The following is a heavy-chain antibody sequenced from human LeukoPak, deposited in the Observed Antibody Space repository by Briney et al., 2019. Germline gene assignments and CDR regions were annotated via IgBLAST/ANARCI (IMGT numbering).Heavy chain of an antibody. D-gene: IGHD2-2*01. CDR2: IYYSGST. V-gene: IGHV4-59*12. Sequence: KSSETLSLTCTVSGGSISSYYWSWIRQPPGKGLEWIGYIYYSGSTNYNPSLKSRVTISVDTSKNQFSLKLSSVTAADTAVYYCARGLVAVGTFDIWGQGTMVTVSS. CDR1: GGSISSYY. J-gene: IGHJ3*02. CDR3: ARGLVAVGTFDI.